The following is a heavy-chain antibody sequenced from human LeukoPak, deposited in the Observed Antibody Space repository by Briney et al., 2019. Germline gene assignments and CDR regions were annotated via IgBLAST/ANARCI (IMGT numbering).Heavy chain of an antibody. V-gene: IGHV5-51*01. J-gene: IGHJ3*02. CDR3: ASSHDPIVVVTATSAAFDI. CDR1: GYSFTSYW. Sequence: GAPLIICCKGSGYSFTSYWIWWLLQMPGEGLEGRVISYPGDCGTSYSPSFQSQVTISADKSISTSYLHLSSLNASDTAVCYCASSHDPIVVVTATSAAFDIWGQGKMVTVSS. D-gene: IGHD2-21*02. CDR2: SYPGDCGT.